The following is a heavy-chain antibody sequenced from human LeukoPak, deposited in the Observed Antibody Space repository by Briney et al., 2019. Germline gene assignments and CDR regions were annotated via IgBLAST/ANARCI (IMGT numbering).Heavy chain of an antibody. Sequence: ASVKVSCKASGYTFTSYGISWVRQAPGQGLEWMGWISAYNGNTNYAQKLQGRVTMTTDTSTSTAYMELRSLRSDDTAVYYCARTSRWGSGWFLGVNAFDIWGQGTMVTVSS. CDR2: ISAYNGNT. V-gene: IGHV1-18*01. J-gene: IGHJ3*02. CDR1: GYTFTSYG. CDR3: ARTSRWGSGWFLGVNAFDI. D-gene: IGHD6-19*01.